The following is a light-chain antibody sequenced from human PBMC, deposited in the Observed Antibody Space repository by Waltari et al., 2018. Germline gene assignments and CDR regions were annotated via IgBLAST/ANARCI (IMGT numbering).Light chain of an antibody. CDR3: SSCSYTPTTTVV. J-gene: IGLJ1*01. CDR1: FSDVDGYHY. CDR2: EVT. V-gene: IGLV2-14*01. Sequence: QSALTQPASVSGSPGQSIPISCTGTFSDVDGYHYVPWYQHHPGKAPKLIVYEVTDRPSGVSNRFSGSKSGDTASLTISGLQAEDEADYYCSSCSYTPTTTVVFGTGTRVTVL.